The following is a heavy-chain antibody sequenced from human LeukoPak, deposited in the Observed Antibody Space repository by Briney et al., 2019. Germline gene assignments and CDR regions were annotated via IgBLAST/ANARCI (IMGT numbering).Heavy chain of an antibody. CDR1: GGSISSSY. CDR3: ARDTPEHHAFDI. J-gene: IGHJ3*02. CDR2: IYYSGTT. Sequence: SETLSLTCTISGGSISSSYWSWIRQPPGKGLEWIGYIYYSGTTNYNPSLKSRVTISIDTSKNQFSLKLSSVTAADTAVYYCARDTPEHHAFDIWGQGTMVTVSS. D-gene: IGHD1/OR15-1a*01. V-gene: IGHV4-59*01.